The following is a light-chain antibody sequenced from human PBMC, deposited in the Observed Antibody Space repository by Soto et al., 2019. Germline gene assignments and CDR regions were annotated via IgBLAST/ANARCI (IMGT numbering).Light chain of an antibody. CDR1: QSVSSTY. J-gene: IGKJ4*01. V-gene: IGKV3-20*01. Sequence: EIVLTQSPVTLSLSPGERAPLSCRASQSVSSTYVGWYQQKPGQAPSLLIYGASNRATGIPDRVSGGGSGTDFTLTISRLEPEDRAVYYCQQYGSSPLTFGGGTKVEIK. CDR3: QQYGSSPLT. CDR2: GAS.